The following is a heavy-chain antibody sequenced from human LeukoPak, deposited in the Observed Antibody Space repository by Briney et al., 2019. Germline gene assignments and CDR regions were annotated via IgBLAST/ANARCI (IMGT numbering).Heavy chain of an antibody. CDR2: ISYDGSNK. J-gene: IGHJ5*02. D-gene: IGHD3-3*01. V-gene: IGHV3-30-3*01. CDR3: ARDSGVGWFDP. CDR1: GFTFSSYA. Sequence: AGGSLRLSCAASGFTFSSYAMHWVRQAPGKGLEWVAVISYDGSNKYYADSVKGRFTISRDNSKNTLYLQMNSLRAEDTAVYYCARDSGVGWFDPWGQGTLVTVSS.